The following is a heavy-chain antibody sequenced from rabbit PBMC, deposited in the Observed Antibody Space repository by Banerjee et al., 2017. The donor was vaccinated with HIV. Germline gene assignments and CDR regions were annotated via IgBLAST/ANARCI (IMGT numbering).Heavy chain of an antibody. Sequence: QSLEESGGDLVKPGASLTLTCTASGFSFSSSYYMCWVRQAPGKGLEWIACINTISTNTVYATWAKGRFTISKASSTTVTLQMTSLTAADTATYFCARNDFSSAWGADLWGPGTLVTVS. CDR3: ARNDFSSAWGADL. V-gene: IGHV1S40*01. CDR2: INTISTNT. D-gene: IGHD4-1*01. J-gene: IGHJ4*01. CDR1: GFSFSSSYY.